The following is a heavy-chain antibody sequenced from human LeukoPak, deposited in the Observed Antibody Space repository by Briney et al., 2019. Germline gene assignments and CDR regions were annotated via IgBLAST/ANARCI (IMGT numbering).Heavy chain of an antibody. CDR3: ARVVESGSYDFYYNYYVDV. V-gene: IGHV4-4*07. CDR2: IYTSGST. CDR1: GGSISSYY. D-gene: IGHD1-26*01. J-gene: IGHJ6*03. Sequence: SETLSLTCTVSGGSISSYYWSWIRQPAGKGLEWIGRIYTSGSTNYNPSLKSRVTMSVDTSKNQFSLKLSSVTAADTAVYHCARVVESGSYDFYYNYYVDVWGKGTTVTISS.